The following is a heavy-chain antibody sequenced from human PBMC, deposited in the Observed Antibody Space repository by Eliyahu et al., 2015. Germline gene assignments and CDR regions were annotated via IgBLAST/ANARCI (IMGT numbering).Heavy chain of an antibody. CDR1: GFTFDDYA. J-gene: IGHJ2*01. CDR3: AKGYSSSSDWYFDL. D-gene: IGHD6-6*01. CDR2: ISWNSGSI. Sequence: EVQLVESGGGLVQPGRSLRLSCAASGFTFDDYAMHWVRQAPGKGLEWVSGISWNSGSIGYADSVKGRFTISRDNAKNSLYLQMNSLRAEDTALYYCAKGYSSSSDWYFDLWGRGTLVTVSS. V-gene: IGHV3-9*01.